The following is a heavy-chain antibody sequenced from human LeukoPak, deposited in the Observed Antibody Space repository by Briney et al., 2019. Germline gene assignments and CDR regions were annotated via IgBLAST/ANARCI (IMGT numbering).Heavy chain of an antibody. J-gene: IGHJ6*03. CDR3: ARDLGYCSSTSCRRDYYMDV. Sequence: PSETLSFTCTVSGGSVSSYYWSWIRQPAGKGLEWIGRIYTSGSTNYNPSLKSRVTMSVDTSKNQFSLKLSSVTAADTAVYYCARDLGYCSSTSCRRDYYMDVWGKGTTVTVSS. CDR1: GGSVSSYY. CDR2: IYTSGST. D-gene: IGHD2-2*01. V-gene: IGHV4-4*07.